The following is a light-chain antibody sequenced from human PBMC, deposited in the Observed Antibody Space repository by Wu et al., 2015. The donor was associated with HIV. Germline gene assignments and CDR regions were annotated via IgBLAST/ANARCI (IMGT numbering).Light chain of an antibody. CDR1: QSVSNY. CDR3: QQRRNWPRS. CDR2: DAS. Sequence: EIVLTQSPDTLSLSPGERATLSCGASQSVSNYLVWYQQKPGQAPRLLIYDASNRATGIPARFSGSGSGTDFTLTISSLEPEDFAVYYCQQRRNWPRSFGQGTKLEIK. V-gene: IGKV3-11*01. J-gene: IGKJ2*03.